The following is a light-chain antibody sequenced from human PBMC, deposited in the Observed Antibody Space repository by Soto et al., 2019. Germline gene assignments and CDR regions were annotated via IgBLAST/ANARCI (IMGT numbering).Light chain of an antibody. V-gene: IGKV3-20*01. CDR1: QSVSSSY. Sequence: EIVLTQSPATLSLSPGGRATFSCRASQSVSSSYIAWYQQKRGQAPRRLIYGASIRATGIPDRFSGSGSGTDFTLTISRLEPEDFALYYCQQYHTSPLTFGQGTKVDIK. CDR2: GAS. CDR3: QQYHTSPLT. J-gene: IGKJ1*01.